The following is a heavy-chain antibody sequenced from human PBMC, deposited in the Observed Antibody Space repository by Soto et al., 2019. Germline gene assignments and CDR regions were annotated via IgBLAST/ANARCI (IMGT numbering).Heavy chain of an antibody. CDR2: INPDNGNT. V-gene: IGHV1-3*01. D-gene: IGHD6-13*01. Sequence: QVQLVQSGAEVKKPGASVKISCKASGYTFTRYTMNWVRQAPGQRLEWMGWINPDNGNTKSSQKFQDRVIITRDTAVRTAYWNLGSLRSEDTAVYYCAGGIARGQVDPWGQGTLVTVSS. CDR1: GYTFTRYT. CDR3: AGGIARGQVDP. J-gene: IGHJ5*02.